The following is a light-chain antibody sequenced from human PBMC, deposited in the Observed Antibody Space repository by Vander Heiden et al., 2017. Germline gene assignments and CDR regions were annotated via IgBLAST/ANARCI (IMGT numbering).Light chain of an antibody. Sequence: DMQLSQSPPSLSASVGDRVTIPCRPSRDIRTYLNWYHQKRGESPQLLIYSASTVHGGVPTWLSGSGSATHFTLTINGLQVDDVGTYFCQQSYNMFSFGAGTQV. CDR2: SAS. CDR3: QQSYNMFS. CDR1: RDIRTY. J-gene: IGKJ4*01. V-gene: IGKV1-39*01.